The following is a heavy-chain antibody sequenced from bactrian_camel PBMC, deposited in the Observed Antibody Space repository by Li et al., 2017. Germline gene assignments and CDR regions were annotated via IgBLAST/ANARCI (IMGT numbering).Heavy chain of an antibody. D-gene: IGHD7*01. V-gene: IGHV3S31*01. Sequence: QLVESGGGTMQPGGSLRLSCVASAYTYSTHCMGWFRQAPGKEREGVAAIAIGGESTYIGDSVKGRFTISKDNSKNTLSLQMNNLKPEDSAMYYCAAERAFGGTCRQSRLYTYHGQGTQVTVS. CDR1: AYTYSTHC. CDR2: IAIGGEST. J-gene: IGHJ4*01.